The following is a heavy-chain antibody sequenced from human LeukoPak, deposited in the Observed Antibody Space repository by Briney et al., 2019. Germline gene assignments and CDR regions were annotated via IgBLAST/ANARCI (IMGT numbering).Heavy chain of an antibody. V-gene: IGHV1-18*04. CDR1: GYTFTGYY. Sequence: ASVKVSCKASGYTFTGYYMHWVRQAPGQGLEWMGWISAYNGNTNYAQKLQGRVTMTTDTSTSTAYMELRSLRSDDTAVYYCARDGAAAGEYFDHWGQGTLVTVSS. CDR2: ISAYNGNT. J-gene: IGHJ4*02. D-gene: IGHD6-13*01. CDR3: ARDGAAAGEYFDH.